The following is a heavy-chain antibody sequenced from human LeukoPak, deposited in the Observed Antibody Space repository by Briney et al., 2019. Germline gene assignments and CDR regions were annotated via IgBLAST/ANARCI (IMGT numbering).Heavy chain of an antibody. D-gene: IGHD3-3*01. V-gene: IGHV3-23*01. J-gene: IGHJ4*02. CDR2: IRGSGGST. Sequence: PGGSLRLSCAASGFTFSSYAMSWVRQAPGKGLEWVSAIRGSGGSTYYADSVKGRFTISRDNSKNTLYLQMNSLRAEDTAVYYCAKGNYDFWSGYSYLGFDYWGQGTLVTVSS. CDR1: GFTFSSYA. CDR3: AKGNYDFWSGYSYLGFDY.